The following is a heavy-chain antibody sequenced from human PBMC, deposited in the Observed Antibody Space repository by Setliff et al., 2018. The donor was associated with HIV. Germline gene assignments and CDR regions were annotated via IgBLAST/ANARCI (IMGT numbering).Heavy chain of an antibody. D-gene: IGHD3-16*02. Sequence: GGSLRLSCAASGFTFSDYYMTWIRQAPGKGLEWVSSISSSSNYIYYADSLKGRFTISRDDAKNSLYLQMNSLRAEDTAVYYCAKGLSGPFDYWGQGTLVTVSS. V-gene: IGHV3-11*06. J-gene: IGHJ4*02. CDR3: AKGLSGPFDY. CDR2: ISSSSNYI. CDR1: GFTFSDYY.